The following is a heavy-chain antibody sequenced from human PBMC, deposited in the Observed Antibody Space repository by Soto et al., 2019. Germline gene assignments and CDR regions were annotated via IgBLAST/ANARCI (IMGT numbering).Heavy chain of an antibody. J-gene: IGHJ4*02. V-gene: IGHV3-23*01. Sequence: VPLLESGGGLVQPGGSLRLSCAASGFTFSSYAMSWVRQAPGKGLEWVSAISGSGGSTYYADSVKGRFTISRDNSKNTLYLQMNSLRAEDTAVYYCAKDPRFGQLLAPADYWGQGTLVTVSS. CDR1: GFTFSSYA. CDR3: AKDPRFGQLLAPADY. D-gene: IGHD2-2*01. CDR2: ISGSGGST.